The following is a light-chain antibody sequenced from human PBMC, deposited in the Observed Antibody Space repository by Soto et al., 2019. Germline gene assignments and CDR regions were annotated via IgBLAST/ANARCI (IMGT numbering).Light chain of an antibody. CDR1: QSVSSK. Sequence: EIMMTQSPATLSVSPGEGATLSCRASQSVSSKLAWYQQKPGQAPRLLIYGASTRATGIPARFSGSGSGTDFTLIISSLQSEDSAVYYCQQYNSWLWTFGQGTKVDIK. CDR2: GAS. V-gene: IGKV3-15*01. J-gene: IGKJ1*01. CDR3: QQYNSWLWT.